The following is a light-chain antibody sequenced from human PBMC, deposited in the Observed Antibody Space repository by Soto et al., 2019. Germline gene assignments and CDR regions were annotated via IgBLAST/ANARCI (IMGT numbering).Light chain of an antibody. CDR2: TAS. Sequence: DIQMTQSPSALSASVGDRVTLTCRASQSISTRLAWYQQKPGQVPKLLIYTASSLESGVPARFSGSGSGTEFTLTISSLQPDDFAIYYCQQYNSQLPTFGQGTKLEIK. J-gene: IGKJ2*01. CDR3: QQYNSQLPT. V-gene: IGKV1-5*03. CDR1: QSISTR.